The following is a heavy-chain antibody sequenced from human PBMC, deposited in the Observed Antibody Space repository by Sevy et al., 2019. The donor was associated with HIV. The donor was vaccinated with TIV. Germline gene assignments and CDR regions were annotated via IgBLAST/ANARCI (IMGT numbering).Heavy chain of an antibody. Sequence: GGSLRLSCAASGFTFSSYGMHWVRQAPGKGLEWVAVISYDGSIKYYADSVKGRFTISRDNSKNTLCWQMNSLRAEDRAVYYCAKDRSNPTYYDFWSGYRPGDAFDIWGQGTMVTVSS. CDR1: GFTFSSYG. D-gene: IGHD3-3*01. CDR2: ISYDGSIK. J-gene: IGHJ3*02. CDR3: AKDRSNPTYYDFWSGYRPGDAFDI. V-gene: IGHV3-30*18.